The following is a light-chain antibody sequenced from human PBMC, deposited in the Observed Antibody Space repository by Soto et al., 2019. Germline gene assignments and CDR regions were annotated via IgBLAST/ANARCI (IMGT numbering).Light chain of an antibody. CDR2: SAS. V-gene: IGKV1-16*01. Sequence: DIQMTQSQSSVSASLGDRFTITCLSSQGIGVRLAWFQQKPGKAPQLLIQSASSLQSGFPSRFSGSGSGAEFTLTISSLQPDDFATYYCQQYNSYSGTFGQGTKVDI. CDR3: QQYNSYSGT. CDR1: QGIGVR. J-gene: IGKJ1*01.